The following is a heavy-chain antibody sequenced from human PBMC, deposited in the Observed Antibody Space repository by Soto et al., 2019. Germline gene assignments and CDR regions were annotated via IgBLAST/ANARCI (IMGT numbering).Heavy chain of an antibody. CDR1: GGSISSYY. V-gene: IGHV4-59*08. Sequence: PSETLSLTCTVSGGSISSYYWSWIRQPPGKVLEWIGYIYYSGSTNYNPSLKSRVTISVDTSKNQFSLKLSSVAAADTSVYYCARRYSSAFDIWGQGTMVTVSS. CDR3: ARRYSSAFDI. J-gene: IGHJ3*02. D-gene: IGHD6-13*01. CDR2: IYYSGST.